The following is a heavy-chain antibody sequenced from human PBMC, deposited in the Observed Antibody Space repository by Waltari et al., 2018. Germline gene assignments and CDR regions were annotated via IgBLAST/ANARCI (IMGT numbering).Heavy chain of an antibody. D-gene: IGHD3-22*01. CDR3: ALRRGSSGYYFVD. CDR2: ISGSGGST. V-gene: IGHV3-23*01. CDR1: GFTFSSYD. J-gene: IGHJ4*02. Sequence: EVQLLESGGGLVQPGGSLRLSCAASGFTFSSYDMRWVRQAPGKGLEWVSAISGSGGSTYYADSGKGRFTISRDNSKNTLYLQMNSLRAEDTAVYYCALRRGSSGYYFVDWGQGTLVTVSS.